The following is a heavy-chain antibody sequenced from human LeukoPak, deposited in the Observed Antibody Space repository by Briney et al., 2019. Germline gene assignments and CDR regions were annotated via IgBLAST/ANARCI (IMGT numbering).Heavy chain of an antibody. D-gene: IGHD5-24*01. CDR3: ARATIRAAASNWFDP. CDR1: GFTFSSYW. J-gene: IGHJ5*02. Sequence: GGSLRLSCAASGFTFSSYWMHWVRQAPGKGLVWVSRINSDGSSTSYADSVKGRFTISRDNAKNTLYLQMNSLRAEDTAVYYCARATIRAAASNWFDPWGQGTLVTVSS. CDR2: INSDGSST. V-gene: IGHV3-74*01.